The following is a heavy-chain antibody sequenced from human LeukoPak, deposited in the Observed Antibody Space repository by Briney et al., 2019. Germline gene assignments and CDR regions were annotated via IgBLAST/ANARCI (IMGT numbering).Heavy chain of an antibody. J-gene: IGHJ4*02. D-gene: IGHD5-12*01. CDR2: IYSGGST. Sequence: PGGSLRLSCAASGFTVSSNYMSWVRQAPGKGLEWVSVIYSGGSTYYADSVEGRFTISRDNSKNTLYLQMNSLRAEDTAVYYCARGASDYVLDYWGQGTLVTVSS. CDR3: ARGASDYVLDY. V-gene: IGHV3-53*01. CDR1: GFTVSSNY.